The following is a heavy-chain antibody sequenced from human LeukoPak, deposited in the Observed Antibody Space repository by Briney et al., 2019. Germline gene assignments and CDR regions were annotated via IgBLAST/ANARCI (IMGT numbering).Heavy chain of an antibody. CDR2: INQEASRI. CDR1: GFTFRSYW. J-gene: IGHJ4*02. Sequence: PAGGSLRLSCAASGFTFRSYWMSWVRQAPGKGLEWLGHINQEASRIDHADSVKGRFTISRDNARNLLYLHMSSLRAEDTAVYYCAKYLSRAFDSWGQGILVSVSS. CDR3: AKYLSRAFDS. D-gene: IGHD2/OR15-2a*01. V-gene: IGHV3-7*01.